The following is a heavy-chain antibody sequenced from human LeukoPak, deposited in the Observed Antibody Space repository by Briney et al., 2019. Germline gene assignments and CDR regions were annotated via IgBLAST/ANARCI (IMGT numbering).Heavy chain of an antibody. V-gene: IGHV1-69-2*01. CDR1: GYTFTDYY. CDR2: VDPEDGET. Sequence: ASVKLSCKVSGYTFTDYYMHWVQQALGKGLEWMGLVDPEDGETIYAEKFQGRVTITADTSTDTAYMELSSLRSEDTAVYYCATGHGVVVIAAAGTEVDYWGQGTLVTVSS. D-gene: IGHD6-13*01. CDR3: ATGHGVVVIAAAGTEVDY. J-gene: IGHJ4*02.